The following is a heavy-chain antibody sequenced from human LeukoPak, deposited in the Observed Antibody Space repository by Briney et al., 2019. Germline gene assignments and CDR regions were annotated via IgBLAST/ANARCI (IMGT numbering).Heavy chain of an antibody. D-gene: IGHD2-2*01. V-gene: IGHV3-11*01. CDR2: ISSSGSTI. CDR1: GFTFRDYY. CDR3: ARKNIVVVPAAPPHYYYYYYYMDV. J-gene: IGHJ6*03. Sequence: PGGALRLSCAASGFTFRDYYMSWIRQAPGKGLEWVSYISSSGSTIYYADSVNGPFTTSSDNAKNSLYLQMNSLRAEDTAVYYCARKNIVVVPAAPPHYYYYYYYMDVRGKGTTVTVSS.